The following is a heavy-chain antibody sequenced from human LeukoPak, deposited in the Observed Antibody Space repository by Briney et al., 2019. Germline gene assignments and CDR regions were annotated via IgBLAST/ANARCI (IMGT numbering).Heavy chain of an antibody. J-gene: IGHJ4*02. CDR2: IYYSGST. Sequence: SGPRLVKPSETLSLTRTVSGGSISSSSYYWGWIRQPPGKGLEWIGSIYYSGSTYYNPSLKSRVTISVDTSKNQFSLKLSSVTAADTAVYYCASPLNDIGGFDYRGQGTLVTVSS. CDR1: GGSISSSSYY. D-gene: IGHD3-10*01. CDR3: ASPLNDIGGFDY. V-gene: IGHV4-39*01.